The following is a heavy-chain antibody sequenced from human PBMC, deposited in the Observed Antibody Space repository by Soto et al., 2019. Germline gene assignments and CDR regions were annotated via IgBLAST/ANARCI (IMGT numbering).Heavy chain of an antibody. D-gene: IGHD2-21*01. CDR1: GYDFTSYG. CDR2: ISAYNGKR. Sequence: QGQLLQSGDEVKKPGASVRVSCRASGYDFTSYGISWVRQAPGQWLEWVSWISAYNGKRDTAQKFQGRVTMTLDTSTDTAHMELGDLTSADTAVYYCARGRIVASIHDAFEIWGQGTMVAVSS. V-gene: IGHV1-18*01. J-gene: IGHJ3*02. CDR3: ARGRIVASIHDAFEI.